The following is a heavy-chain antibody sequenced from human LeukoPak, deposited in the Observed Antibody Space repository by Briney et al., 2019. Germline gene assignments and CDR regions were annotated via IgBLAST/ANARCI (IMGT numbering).Heavy chain of an antibody. CDR2: ISSSGGNT. Sequence: GGSLRLSCAASGFTFSNYAMSWVRQAPGKGLEWVSAISSSGGNTYYVDSVKGRFTISRDNSENALFLQISSLGAEDSALYYCAKDRQAGYYYYYYMDVWGKGTTVTVSS. CDR3: AKDRQAGYYYYYYMDV. J-gene: IGHJ6*03. V-gene: IGHV3-23*01. CDR1: GFTFSNYA.